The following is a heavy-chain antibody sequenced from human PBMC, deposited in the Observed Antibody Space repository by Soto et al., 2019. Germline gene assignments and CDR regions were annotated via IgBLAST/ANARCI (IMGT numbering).Heavy chain of an antibody. V-gene: IGHV3-30*18. CDR1: GFTFSTTG. D-gene: IGHD6-19*01. J-gene: IGHJ5*02. Sequence: QVHLVESGGGVVQPGRSLRLSCAASGFTFSTTGMHWVRQAPGKGLEWVAMISHDGGEKFYTDSVKDLFTISRDTSKNPLYLQMDSLRPEDTAIYHCAKDLYGAGWYNYFDPWGQGTLVTVSS. CDR3: AKDLYGAGWYNYFDP. CDR2: ISHDGGEK.